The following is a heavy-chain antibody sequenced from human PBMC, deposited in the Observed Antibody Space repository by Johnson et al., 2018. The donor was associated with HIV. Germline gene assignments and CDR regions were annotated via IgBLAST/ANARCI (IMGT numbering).Heavy chain of an antibody. CDR2: IYSGGSI. CDR3: AREGAWVVRPGAVDI. CDR1: GFTVSSNY. Sequence: VQLVESGGGLVQPGGSLRLSCAASGFTVSSNYMSWVRQAPGKGLEWVSVIYSGGSIYYADSVKGRFSISRDNSKNTLYLQMNSLRVEDRGVYYCAREGAWVVRPGAVDIWGQGTMVTISS. D-gene: IGHD6-19*01. J-gene: IGHJ3*02. V-gene: IGHV3-66*01.